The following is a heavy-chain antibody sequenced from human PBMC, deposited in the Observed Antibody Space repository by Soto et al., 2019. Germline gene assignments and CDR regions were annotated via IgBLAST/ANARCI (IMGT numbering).Heavy chain of an antibody. D-gene: IGHD1-1*01. CDR3: ARHRRETGTYAQPLDY. CDR1: GGSISDISYY. Sequence: QLQLQESGPGLVQPSETLSLTCSVSGGSISDISYYWAWVRQPPGKGLEWIGSICSTGTTYYIPSLKSRVTMSVHTSKNQFSLSLNSVTAADTALYFCARHRRETGTYAQPLDYWGQGTLVTVSS. CDR2: ICSTGTT. V-gene: IGHV4-39*01. J-gene: IGHJ4*02.